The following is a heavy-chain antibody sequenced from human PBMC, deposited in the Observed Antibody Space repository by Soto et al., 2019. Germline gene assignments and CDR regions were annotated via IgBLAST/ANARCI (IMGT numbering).Heavy chain of an antibody. D-gene: IGHD2-2*01. V-gene: IGHV1-18*01. J-gene: IGHJ5*02. CDR1: GYTFTNFG. CDR2: ISAYTYTP. Sequence: QVQLVQSGAEVKKPGASVKVSCRASGYTFTNFGVTWVRRAPGQGLEWMGWISAYTYTPNYAQQYQGRVTMTIDTSTSTAYMDLTSLTSDDTAVYYCARVIPGVEAWFDPWGQGTLVTVSS. CDR3: ARVIPGVEAWFDP.